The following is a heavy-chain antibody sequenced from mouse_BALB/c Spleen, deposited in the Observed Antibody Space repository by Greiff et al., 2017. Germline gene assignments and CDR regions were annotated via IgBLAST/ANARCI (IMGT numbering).Heavy chain of an antibody. V-gene: IGHV1-54*01. CDR1: GYAFTNYL. J-gene: IGHJ2*01. D-gene: IGHD2-3*01. Sequence: QVQLQQSGAELVRPGTSVKVSCKASGYAFTNYLIEWVKQRPGQGLEWIGVINPGSGGTNYNEKFKGKATLTADKSSSTAYMQLSSLTSDDSAVYYCTRDPYDGYDVGDYWGQGTTLTVSS. CDR2: INPGSGGT. CDR3: TRDPYDGYDVGDY.